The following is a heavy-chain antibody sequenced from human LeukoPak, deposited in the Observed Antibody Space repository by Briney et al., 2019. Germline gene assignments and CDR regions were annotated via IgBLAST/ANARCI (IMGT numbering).Heavy chain of an antibody. CDR2: ISYDGSNK. Sequence: HPGGSLRLSCAASGFTFSSYGMHWVRQAPGKGLEWVAVISYDGSNKYYADSVKGRFTISRDNSKNTLYLQMNSLRAEDTAVYYRASGYRGPYYYYGMDVWGQGTTVTVSS. J-gene: IGHJ6*02. V-gene: IGHV3-30*19. D-gene: IGHD5-12*01. CDR3: ASGYRGPYYYYGMDV. CDR1: GFTFSSYG.